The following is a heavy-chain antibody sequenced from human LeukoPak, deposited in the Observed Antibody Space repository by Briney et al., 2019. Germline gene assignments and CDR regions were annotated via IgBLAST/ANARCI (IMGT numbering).Heavy chain of an antibody. Sequence: GGSLRLSCAASGFTFSNAWMSWVRQAPGKGLEWVGRIKSKTDGGTTDYAAPVKGRFTIPRDDSKNTLYLQMNSLKIEDTAVYYCAENQLPHAFDIWGQGTMVTVSS. V-gene: IGHV3-15*01. CDR1: GFTFSNAW. D-gene: IGHD2-2*01. J-gene: IGHJ3*02. CDR3: AENQLPHAFDI. CDR2: IKSKTDGGTT.